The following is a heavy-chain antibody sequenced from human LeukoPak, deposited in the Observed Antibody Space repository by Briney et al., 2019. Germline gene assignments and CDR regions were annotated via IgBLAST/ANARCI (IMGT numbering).Heavy chain of an antibody. CDR3: ARDALYCSGGSCFQLYGMDV. D-gene: IGHD2-15*01. CDR1: GFTFSSYS. Sequence: GGSLRLSCAASGFTFSSYSMNWVRQAPGKGLEWVSSISSSSSYIYYADSVKGRFTISRDNAKNSLYLQMNSLRAEDTAVYYCARDALYCSGGSCFQLYGMDVWGQGTTVTVSS. V-gene: IGHV3-21*01. CDR2: ISSSSSYI. J-gene: IGHJ6*02.